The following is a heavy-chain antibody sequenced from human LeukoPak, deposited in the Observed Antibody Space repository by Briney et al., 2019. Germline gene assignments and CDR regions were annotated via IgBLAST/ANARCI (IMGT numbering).Heavy chain of an antibody. J-gene: IGHJ4*02. CDR3: ATGKVFPTYDFWTGPIDY. V-gene: IGHV4-39*07. CDR2: IYYNGST. D-gene: IGHD3-3*01. CDR1: GGAISSSLHS. Sequence: SETLSLTCTVSGGAISSSLHSWTWIRQPPGKDLEWIGIIYYNGSTYYNPSLKSRLTMSLDTSKNQFSLRLTSVTAADIAVYYCATGKVFPTYDFWTGPIDYWGQGTLVTVSS.